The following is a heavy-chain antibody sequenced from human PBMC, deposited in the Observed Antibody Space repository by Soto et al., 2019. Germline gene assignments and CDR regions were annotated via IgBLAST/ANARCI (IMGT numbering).Heavy chain of an antibody. D-gene: IGHD6-6*01. CDR2: IYPGDSDT. V-gene: IGHV5-51*01. J-gene: IGHJ4*02. Sequence: PGESLKISCKGSGYSFTNYWIGWVRQMPGKGPEWMGLIYPGDSDTRYSPSFQGQVTVSADKSISTAYLQWSSLKASDTAMYYCARLFGVRAARPGSVFDYWGQGALVTVSS. CDR3: ARLFGVRAARPGSVFDY. CDR1: GYSFTNYW.